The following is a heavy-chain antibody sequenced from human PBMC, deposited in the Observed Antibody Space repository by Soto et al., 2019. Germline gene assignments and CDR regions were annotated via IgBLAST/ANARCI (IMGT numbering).Heavy chain of an antibody. V-gene: IGHV1-2*04. CDR3: ERALDRDPTRVRFDY. D-gene: IGHD2-15*01. J-gene: IGHJ4*02. Sequence: QVQLVQSGAEVKKPGASVKVSCKASGYTFTGYYMHWVRQAPGPGLEWMGWINPNSGGTNYAQKFRGWDTMTRDTSISTAYRELSRLRSDDTAVYYWERALDRDPTRVRFDYWGQGTLVTVSS. CDR2: INPNSGGT. CDR1: GYTFTGYY.